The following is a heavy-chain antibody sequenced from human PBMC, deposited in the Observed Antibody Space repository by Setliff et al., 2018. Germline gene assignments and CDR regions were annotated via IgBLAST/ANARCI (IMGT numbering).Heavy chain of an antibody. CDR3: ARGDFYYYFYMDV. CDR2: IISMFGTT. CDR1: GGTFSTYA. Sequence: SVKVSCKASGGTFSTYAISWVRQAPGQGLEWMGGIISMFGTTNYAQKFQGRVTITTDKSTSTAYKELSSLRSEDTAIYYCARGDFYYYFYMDVWGKGTTVTVSS. V-gene: IGHV1-69*05. J-gene: IGHJ6*03.